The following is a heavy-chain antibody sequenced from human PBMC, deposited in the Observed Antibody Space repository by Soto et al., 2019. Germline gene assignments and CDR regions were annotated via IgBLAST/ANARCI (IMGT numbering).Heavy chain of an antibody. CDR3: AKVGTTDYYYMDV. CDR2: ISDDGSNK. CDR1: GFTFSSYG. Sequence: QVQLVESGGGVVQPGRSLRLSCAASGFTFSSYGMHWVRQAPGKGLEWVAVISDDGSNKYYADSVKGRFTISRDNSKNTRYLQMNSLRAEDTAVYYCAKVGTTDYYYMDVWGKGTTVTVSS. D-gene: IGHD1-7*01. V-gene: IGHV3-30*18. J-gene: IGHJ6*03.